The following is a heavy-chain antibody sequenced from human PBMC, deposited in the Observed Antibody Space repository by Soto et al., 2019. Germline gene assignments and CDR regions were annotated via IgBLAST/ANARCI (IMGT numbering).Heavy chain of an antibody. V-gene: IGHV4-30-2*01. CDR1: GVSISSGGYS. J-gene: IGHJ4*02. CDR2: IYHSVST. D-gene: IGHD1-26*01. Sequence: TLSLTCAVSGVSISSGGYSWSWIRQPPGKGLEWIGYIYHSVSTYYNPSLKSPVTISVDRSKNQFSLKLSSVTAADTAVYYCSRSNYYVSNFDYWGQGTLVTVSS. CDR3: SRSNYYVSNFDY.